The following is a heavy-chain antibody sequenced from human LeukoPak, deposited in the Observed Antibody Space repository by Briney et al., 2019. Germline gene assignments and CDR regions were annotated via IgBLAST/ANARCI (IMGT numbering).Heavy chain of an antibody. CDR3: ERPGGEQAFDI. CDR1: GYSFTSYW. CDR2: IYHGNSYT. V-gene: IGHV5-51*01. J-gene: IGHJ3*02. Sequence: GESLKTSCKGSGYSFTSYWIGWVRQMPGKGLERMSIIYHGNSYTRYSPSLQGQVTISTAKSISTAYLQWSSLKASDTDMYDCERPGGEQAFDIWGQGTMVTVSS. D-gene: IGHD3-16*01.